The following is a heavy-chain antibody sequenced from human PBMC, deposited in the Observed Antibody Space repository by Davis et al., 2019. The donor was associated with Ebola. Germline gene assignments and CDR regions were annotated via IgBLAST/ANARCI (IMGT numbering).Heavy chain of an antibody. CDR3: ASAYGGNSGPDAFDI. V-gene: IGHV5-51*01. J-gene: IGHJ3*02. Sequence: PGGSLRLSCKGSGYSFTSYWIGWVRQMPGKGLEWMGIIYPGDSDTRYSPSFQGQVTISADKSISTAYLQWSSLKASDTAMYYCASAYGGNSGPDAFDIWGQGTMVTVSS. D-gene: IGHD4-23*01. CDR2: IYPGDSDT. CDR1: GYSFTSYW.